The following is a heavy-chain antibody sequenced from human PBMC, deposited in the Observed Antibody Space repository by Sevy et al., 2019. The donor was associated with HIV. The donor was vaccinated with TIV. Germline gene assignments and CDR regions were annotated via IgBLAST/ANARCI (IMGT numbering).Heavy chain of an antibody. CDR2: ISGHGGST. CDR1: GVTFSSYA. V-gene: IGHV3-23*01. J-gene: IGHJ4*02. D-gene: IGHD3-22*01. CDR3: AKDSGISAQIVVALRY. Sequence: GGSLRLSCADSGVTFSSYAMSWVRQAPGKGLEWVSTISGHGGSTYYAGAEKGRFTISRDNSKKMVYLQMNSLRAEDTAVYYCAKDSGISAQIVVALRYWGQGTQVTVSS.